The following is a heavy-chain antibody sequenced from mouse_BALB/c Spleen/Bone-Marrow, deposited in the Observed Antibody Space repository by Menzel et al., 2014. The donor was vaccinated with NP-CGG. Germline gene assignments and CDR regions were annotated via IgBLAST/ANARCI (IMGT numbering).Heavy chain of an antibody. CDR1: GYTFTSYW. J-gene: IGHJ1*01. Sequence: CGTELVKPGASVKLSCKTSGYTFTSYWIQWVKQRPGQGLGWIGELFPGTGTTYYNEKFKGKATLTIDTSSSTAYMQLSSLTSEDTAVYVCARRANGNDGDSYWYFGDWGAGTTVTVSS. CDR3: ARRANGNDGDSYWYFGD. CDR2: LFPGTGTT. V-gene: IGHV1S132*01. D-gene: IGHD2-2*01.